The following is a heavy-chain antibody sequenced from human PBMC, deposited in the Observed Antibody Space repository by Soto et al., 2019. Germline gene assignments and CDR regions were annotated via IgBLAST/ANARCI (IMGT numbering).Heavy chain of an antibody. D-gene: IGHD1-20*01. J-gene: IGHJ6*02. CDR2: IIPIFGTP. Sequence: ASVKVSCKASGDTFNTFAISWVRQAPGQGLQWMGGIIPIFGTPDYAQHFPGRVTISADESTNTAYLELSSLRSEDPAVYYCARSPGITGTRASQYAMDVWGQGTTVTVSS. V-gene: IGHV1-69*13. CDR1: GDTFNTFA. CDR3: ARSPGITGTRASQYAMDV.